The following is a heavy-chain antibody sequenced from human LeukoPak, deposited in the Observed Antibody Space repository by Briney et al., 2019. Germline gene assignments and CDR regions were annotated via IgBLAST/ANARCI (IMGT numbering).Heavy chain of an antibody. CDR2: ISTSGITI. CDR3: AREMGGYPFDY. V-gene: IGHV3-48*03. D-gene: IGHD5-12*01. J-gene: IGHJ4*02. Sequence: GGSLRLSCAASGFTFSSFEMNWVRQAPGTGLEWVSYISTSGITIYYADSVKGRFTISRDNAKNSLYLQMNSLRAEDTAVYYCAREMGGYPFDYWGQGTLVTVSS. CDR1: GFTFSSFE.